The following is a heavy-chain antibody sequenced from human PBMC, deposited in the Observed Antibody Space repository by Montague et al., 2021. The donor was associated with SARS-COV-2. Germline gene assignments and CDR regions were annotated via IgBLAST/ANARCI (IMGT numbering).Heavy chain of an antibody. Sequence: SLRLSCAASGFSFSSSAMNWFRQAPGKGLEWLSYIGSSGENIDYADSVKGRFTISRDNAKNSLYLQMKSLRVEDTALYYCAKGPDGVDYWGQGTLVTVSS. D-gene: IGHD1-14*01. CDR3: AKGPDGVDY. CDR1: GFSFSSSA. J-gene: IGHJ4*02. CDR2: IGSSGENI. V-gene: IGHV3-48*03.